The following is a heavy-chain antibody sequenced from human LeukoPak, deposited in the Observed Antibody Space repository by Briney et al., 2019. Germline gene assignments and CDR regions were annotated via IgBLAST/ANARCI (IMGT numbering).Heavy chain of an antibody. Sequence: GSSVKVSCKASGGTFSSYAINWVRQAPGQGLEWMGWISAYNGNTNYAQKLQGRVTMTTDTSTSTAYMELSSLRSEDTAVYYCARAGELWFGDYWGQGTLVTVSS. V-gene: IGHV1-18*01. CDR3: ARAGELWFGDY. D-gene: IGHD3-10*01. CDR2: ISAYNGNT. J-gene: IGHJ4*02. CDR1: GGTFSSYA.